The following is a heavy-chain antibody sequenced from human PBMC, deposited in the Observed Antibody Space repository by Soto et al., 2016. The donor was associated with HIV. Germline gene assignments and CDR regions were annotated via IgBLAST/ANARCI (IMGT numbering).Heavy chain of an antibody. CDR1: GYTFSSYG. CDR3: ARGPPAAMREPFDI. CDR2: IFVYNGNT. J-gene: IGHJ3*02. D-gene: IGHD2-2*01. Sequence: QVQLVQSGSEVKKPGASVKVSCKASGYTFSSYGITWVRQAPGQGLEWMGWIFVYNGNTKHAQKLQGRVTMTTDRSTNTAYMELRSLRSDDTAVYYCARGPPAAMREPFDIWGQGDNGHRLF. V-gene: IGHV1-18*01.